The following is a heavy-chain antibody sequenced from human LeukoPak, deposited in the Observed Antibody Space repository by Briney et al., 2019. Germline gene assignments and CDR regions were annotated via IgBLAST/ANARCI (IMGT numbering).Heavy chain of an antibody. CDR2: IYYSGST. CDR1: GGSISSGAYY. V-gene: IGHV4-31*03. Sequence: SETLSLTCTVSGGSISSGAYYWSWIRQHPGKGLEWIGYIYYSGSTYYNPSLKSRVTISVDTSKNQFSLKLSSVTAADTAVYYCARGATISPFDPWGQGTLVTVSS. D-gene: IGHD5-12*01. CDR3: ARGATISPFDP. J-gene: IGHJ5*02.